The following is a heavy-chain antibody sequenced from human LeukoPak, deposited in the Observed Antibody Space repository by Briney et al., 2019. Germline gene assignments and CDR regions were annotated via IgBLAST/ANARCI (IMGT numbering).Heavy chain of an antibody. CDR1: GYTFTGYY. CDR2: INPNSGGT. V-gene: IGHV1-2*02. D-gene: IGHD5-24*01. Sequence: ASVKVSCKASGYTFTGYYMHWVRQAPGQGLEWMGWINPNSGGTNYAQKFQGRVTMTRDTSISTAYMELSRLRSDDTAVYYCAKGGGGWLQSVEYYFDYWGQGTLVTVSS. CDR3: AKGGGGWLQSVEYYFDY. J-gene: IGHJ4*02.